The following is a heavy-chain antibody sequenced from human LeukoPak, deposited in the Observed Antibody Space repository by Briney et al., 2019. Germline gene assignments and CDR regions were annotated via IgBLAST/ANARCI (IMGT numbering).Heavy chain of an antibody. CDR1: GGSFSGYY. CDR3: ARVWAGWFDP. J-gene: IGHJ5*02. Sequence: NSSETLSLTCAVYGGSFSGYYWSWIRQPPGKGLEWIGEINHSGSTNYNPSLKSRVTISVDTSKNQFSLKLSSVTAADTAVYYCARVWAGWFDPWGQGTLVTVSS. D-gene: IGHD1-26*01. CDR2: INHSGST. V-gene: IGHV4-34*01.